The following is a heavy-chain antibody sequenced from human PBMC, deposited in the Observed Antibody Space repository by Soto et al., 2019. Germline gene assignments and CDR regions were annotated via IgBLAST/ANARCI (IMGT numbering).Heavy chain of an antibody. CDR2: IYHSGIT. CDR1: GGSVSIVNDY. Sequence: AETLSLTCSVSGGSVSIVNDYWSWIRQPPGKGLEWIGYIYHSGITNYNPSLKSRVTISLDTYKNQCSLTLTSVTAADTAVYYCARLDRKYYFDYWGQGTTVTVSS. CDR3: ARLDRKYYFDY. D-gene: IGHD3-3*01. J-gene: IGHJ4*02. V-gene: IGHV4-61*01.